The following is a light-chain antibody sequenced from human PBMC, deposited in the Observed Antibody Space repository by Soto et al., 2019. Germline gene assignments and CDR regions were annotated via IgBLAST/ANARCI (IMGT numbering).Light chain of an antibody. CDR3: LVFYGGAWV. CDR1: TGAVTSGYY. Sequence: QPVVTQELSLTVSPGGTVTLTCASSTGAVTSGYYPNWFQQKPGQAPRILIYGISNRQSWTPARFSGSLLGGRAALTLSGVQPEDEADYYCLVFYGGAWVFGGGTKLTVL. J-gene: IGLJ3*02. CDR2: GIS. V-gene: IGLV7-43*01.